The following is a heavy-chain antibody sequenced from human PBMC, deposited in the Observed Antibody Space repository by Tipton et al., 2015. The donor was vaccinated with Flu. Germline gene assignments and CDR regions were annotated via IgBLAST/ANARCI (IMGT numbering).Heavy chain of an antibody. CDR1: GFTFSSYG. J-gene: IGHJ4*02. CDR2: ISWDGGST. D-gene: IGHD6-6*01. Sequence: SLRLSCAASGFTFSSYGMNWVRQAPGKGLEWVSLISWDGGSTYYADSVKGRFTISRDNSKNSLYLQMNSLRAEDTALYYCAKDTELRDSSSLVDYWGQGTLVTVSS. V-gene: IGHV3-43D*04. CDR3: AKDTELRDSSSLVDY.